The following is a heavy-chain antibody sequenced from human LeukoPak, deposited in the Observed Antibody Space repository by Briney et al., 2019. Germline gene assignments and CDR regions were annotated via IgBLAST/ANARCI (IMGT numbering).Heavy chain of an antibody. Sequence: ASVKVSCKASGYTFTGYYMHWVRQAPGQGLEWMGWINPNSGGTNYAQKFQGRVTMTRDTSISTAYMELSRLRSDDTAVYYCARDQVPSGIAATPGFDPWGQGTLVTVSS. J-gene: IGHJ5*02. CDR2: INPNSGGT. CDR3: ARDQVPSGIAATPGFDP. V-gene: IGHV1-2*02. D-gene: IGHD6-13*01. CDR1: GYTFTGYY.